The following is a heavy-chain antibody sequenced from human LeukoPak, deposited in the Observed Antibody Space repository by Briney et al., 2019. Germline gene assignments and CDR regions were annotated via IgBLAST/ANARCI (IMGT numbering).Heavy chain of an antibody. CDR1: GFTFSSWG. CDR2: IWYDGTNK. J-gene: IGHJ4*02. D-gene: IGHD2-21*01. V-gene: IGHV3-33*01. Sequence: GGSLRLSCAASGFTFSSWGMHWVRQAPGKGLEWVAVIWYDGTNKYYADSVKGRFTISRDNSKNTLYLQMNSLRAGDTAVYYCARALPYSSQGIDWGQGTLVTV. CDR3: ARALPYSSQGID.